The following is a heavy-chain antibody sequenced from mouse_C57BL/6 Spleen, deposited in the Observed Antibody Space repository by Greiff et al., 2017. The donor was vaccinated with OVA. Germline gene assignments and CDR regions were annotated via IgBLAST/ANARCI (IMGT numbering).Heavy chain of an antibody. Sequence: QVQLQQPGAELVKPGASVKLSCKASGYTFTSYWMQWVKQRPGQGLEWIGEIDPSDSYTNYNQKFKGKATLTVDTSYSTAYMQLSSLTSEDSAVYYCARSLRGFDYWGQGTTLTVSS. V-gene: IGHV1-50*01. CDR2: IDPSDSYT. CDR1: GYTFTSYW. J-gene: IGHJ2*01. D-gene: IGHD1-1*01. CDR3: ARSLRGFDY.